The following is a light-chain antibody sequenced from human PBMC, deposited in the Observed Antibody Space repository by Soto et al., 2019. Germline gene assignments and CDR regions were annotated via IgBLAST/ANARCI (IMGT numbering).Light chain of an antibody. CDR2: AAS. J-gene: IGKJ1*01. CDR1: QDISKY. Sequence: DIQMTQSPSSLSASVGDRVTITCQASQDISKYLNWYQQKPGKAPKLLIYAASNLETGVPSRFSGSGSGTDFTFTISSLQPEDIATYYCQQYDNLPTFGQGTKVEIK. CDR3: QQYDNLPT. V-gene: IGKV1-33*01.